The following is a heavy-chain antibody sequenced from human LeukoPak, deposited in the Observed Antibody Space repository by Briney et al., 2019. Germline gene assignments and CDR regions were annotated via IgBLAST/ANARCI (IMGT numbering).Heavy chain of an antibody. CDR1: GGSISSGGYY. D-gene: IGHD1-26*01. CDR3: ARDNIVGAPYAFDI. V-gene: IGHV4-31*03. CDR2: IYYSGST. J-gene: IGHJ3*02. Sequence: PSQTLSLTCTVSGGSISSGGYYWSWIRQHPGKGLEWIGYIYYSGSTYYNPSLKSRVTISVDTSKNQFSLKLSSATAADTAVYYCARDNIVGAPYAFDIWGQGTMVTVSS.